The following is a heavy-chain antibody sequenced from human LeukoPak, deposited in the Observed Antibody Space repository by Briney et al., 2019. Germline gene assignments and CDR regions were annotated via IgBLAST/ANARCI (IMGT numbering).Heavy chain of an antibody. Sequence: PGGSLRLSCAASEFIFSGYWMNWVRQAPGKGLEWVANIKQDGSEKQYVDSVRGRFTISRDNAKNSLYLQMNSLRVEDTAVYYCARVRFVGAADYWGQGTLVTVSS. CDR3: ARVRFVGAADY. D-gene: IGHD6-13*01. CDR1: EFIFSGYW. CDR2: IKQDGSEK. J-gene: IGHJ4*02. V-gene: IGHV3-7*01.